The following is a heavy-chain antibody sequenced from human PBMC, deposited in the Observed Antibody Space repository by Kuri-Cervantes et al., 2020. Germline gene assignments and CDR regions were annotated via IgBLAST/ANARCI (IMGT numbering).Heavy chain of an antibody. Sequence: SETLSLTCAVYGGSFSGYYWTWVRQPPGRGLEWIGEINHDRTTNYNPSLKSRVSISVDTSKNQFSLKLTSVTAADTAVYYCARQGRYGDYYKYWGQGTLVTVSS. CDR2: INHDRTT. CDR3: ARQGRYGDYYKY. CDR1: GGSFSGYY. J-gene: IGHJ4*02. D-gene: IGHD4-17*01. V-gene: IGHV4-34*01.